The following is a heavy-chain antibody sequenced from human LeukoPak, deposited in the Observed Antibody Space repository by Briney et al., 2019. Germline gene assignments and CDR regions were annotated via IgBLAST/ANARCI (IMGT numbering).Heavy chain of an antibody. CDR3: ARLDYYGSGSLYYYYYMDV. CDR2: IYSGGST. J-gene: IGHJ6*03. CDR1: GFTVSSNY. V-gene: IGHV3-66*01. D-gene: IGHD3-10*01. Sequence: GGSLRLSCAASGFTVSSNYMSWVRQAPGKGLEWVSVIYSGGSTYYADSVKGRFTISRDNSKNTLYLQMNSLRAEDTAVYYCARLDYYGSGSLYYYYYMDVWGKGTTVTISS.